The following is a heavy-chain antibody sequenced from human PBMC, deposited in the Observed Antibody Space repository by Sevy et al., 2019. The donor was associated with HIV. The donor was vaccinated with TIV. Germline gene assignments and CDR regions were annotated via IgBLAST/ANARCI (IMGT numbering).Heavy chain of an antibody. V-gene: IGHV3-7*03. CDR3: ARDCNSNTCLWGLDV. CDR1: GFTFGDFW. D-gene: IGHD2-2*01. J-gene: IGHJ6*02. CDR2: IKRDGSEK. Sequence: GGSLRLSCAASGFTFGDFWMTWVRQAPGKGLEWVANIKRDGSEKYYVPSVKGRFTISRDNAKSSLYLQMKSLGAEDTAVYYWARDCNSNTCLWGLDVWGQGTTVTVSS.